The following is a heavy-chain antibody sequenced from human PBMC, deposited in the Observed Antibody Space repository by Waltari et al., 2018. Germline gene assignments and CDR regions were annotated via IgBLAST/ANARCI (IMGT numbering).Heavy chain of an antibody. D-gene: IGHD6-19*01. Sequence: QLHLQESGPGLVKPSETLSLTCTVSGGSFSNSSYYWGWVRQPPGKGLEWIGSSYYSGNTYYTPPLKIRLTISVDTSKNQFALKLGSVTAADTAVYYCVRRGGSGRAFDYWGQGTLVTVSS. V-gene: IGHV4-39*01. CDR3: VRRGGSGRAFDY. CDR1: GGSFSNSSYY. CDR2: SYYSGNT. J-gene: IGHJ4*02.